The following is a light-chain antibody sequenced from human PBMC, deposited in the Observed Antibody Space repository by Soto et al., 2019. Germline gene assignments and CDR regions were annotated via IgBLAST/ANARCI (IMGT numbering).Light chain of an antibody. V-gene: IGLV1-51*01. Sequence: QSVLTQPPSVSAAPGQKVTISCSGSSSNIGNNYVSWYQQLPGTAPKLLIYDNSMRPSRIPDRFSGSKSGTSATLGITGLQTGDEADYYCGTWDSSLSVGVFGGGTKLTVL. J-gene: IGLJ3*02. CDR2: DNS. CDR3: GTWDSSLSVGV. CDR1: SSNIGNNY.